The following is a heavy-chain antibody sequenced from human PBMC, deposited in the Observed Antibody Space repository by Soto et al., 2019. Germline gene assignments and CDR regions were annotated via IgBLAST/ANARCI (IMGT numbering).Heavy chain of an antibody. Sequence: QVQLQESGPGLVKPSGTLSLTCAVSGGSISSSNWWSWVRQPPGKGLEWIGEIYHSGSTNYNPSLKSRVTISVDTSKNQFSLKLSSVTAADTAVYYCARGPRVVPAAMRYYYYGMDVWGQGTTVTVSS. CDR2: IYHSGST. CDR1: GGSISSSNW. D-gene: IGHD2-2*01. V-gene: IGHV4-4*02. J-gene: IGHJ6*02. CDR3: ARGPRVVPAAMRYYYYGMDV.